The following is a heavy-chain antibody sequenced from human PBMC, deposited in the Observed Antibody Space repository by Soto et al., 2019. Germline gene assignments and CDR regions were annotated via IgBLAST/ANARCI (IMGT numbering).Heavy chain of an antibody. D-gene: IGHD4-4*01. Sequence: PGGSLRLSCAASGFTFSSYAMSWFRQAPGKGLEWVSAISGSGGSTYYADSVKGRFTISRDNSKNTLYLQMNSLRAEDTAVYYCAKRSLNPPDYSNWYYFDYWGQGTLVTVSA. V-gene: IGHV3-23*01. J-gene: IGHJ4*02. CDR1: GFTFSSYA. CDR2: ISGSGGST. CDR3: AKRSLNPPDYSNWYYFDY.